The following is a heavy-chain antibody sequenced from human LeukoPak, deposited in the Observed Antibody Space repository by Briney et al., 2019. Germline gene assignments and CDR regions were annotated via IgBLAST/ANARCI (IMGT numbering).Heavy chain of an antibody. V-gene: IGHV3-7*01. CDR2: IDKDGSGT. CDR1: GFNFNYYF. D-gene: IGHD6-13*01. Sequence: PGGSLRLSCTTSGFNFNYYFMAWVRQAPGKGLEWLATIDKDGSGTEYIDSMRGRFTISRDNTKKSIYLQMSSLSADDTAVYFCATEYWYRHDYWGQGILVTVSS. CDR3: ATEYWYRHDY. J-gene: IGHJ4*02.